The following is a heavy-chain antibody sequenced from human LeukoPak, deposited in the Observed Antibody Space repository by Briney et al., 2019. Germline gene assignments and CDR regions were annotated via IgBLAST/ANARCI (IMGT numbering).Heavy chain of an antibody. V-gene: IGHV3-33*01. J-gene: IGHJ6*03. Sequence: GGSLRLSCAASGFTFSSYGMHWVRQAPGKGLVWVAVIWNDGSNKYYADSVKGRFTISRDNSKNTLYLQMNSLRAEDTAVYYCARGGHTMARDQYYYMDVWGKGTTVTVSS. CDR3: ARGGHTMARDQYYYMDV. CDR1: GFTFSSYG. D-gene: IGHD2-2*01. CDR2: IWNDGSNK.